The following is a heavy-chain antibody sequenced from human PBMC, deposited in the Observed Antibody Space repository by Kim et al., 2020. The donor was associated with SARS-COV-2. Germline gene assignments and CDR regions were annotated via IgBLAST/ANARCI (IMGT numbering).Heavy chain of an antibody. CDR3: ARRAPDYYDILTGFSVGGMDV. J-gene: IGHJ6*02. Sequence: SESLSLTCAVYGGSFSGYYWSWIRQPPGKGLEWIGEINHRGSTNYNPSLKSRVTISVDTSKNQFSLKLSSVTAADTAVYYCARRAPDYYDILTGFSVGGMDVWGQGTTVTVSS. CDR2: INHRGST. D-gene: IGHD3-9*01. V-gene: IGHV4-34*01. CDR1: GGSFSGYY.